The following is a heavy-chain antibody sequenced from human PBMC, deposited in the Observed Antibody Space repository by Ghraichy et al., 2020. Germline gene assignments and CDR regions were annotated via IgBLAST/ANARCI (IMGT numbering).Heavy chain of an antibody. Sequence: SETLSLTCAVYGGSVKNYYWSWIRQPPGKGLEWTGEINHRGNTNYNPSLKSRFTMSVDTSKNQFSLRLTSVTAADTAVYFCARHITGNRAFDIWGQGTMVTVSS. J-gene: IGHJ3*02. CDR1: GGSVKNYY. D-gene: IGHD1-14*01. CDR3: ARHITGNRAFDI. CDR2: INHRGNT. V-gene: IGHV4-34*01.